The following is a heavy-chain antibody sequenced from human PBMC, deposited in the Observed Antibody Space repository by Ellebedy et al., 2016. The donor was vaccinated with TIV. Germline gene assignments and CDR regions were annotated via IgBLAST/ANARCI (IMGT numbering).Heavy chain of an antibody. CDR2: ISAYNGDI. J-gene: IGHJ3*02. D-gene: IGHD3-22*01. CDR1: GYTFNNYG. V-gene: IGHV1-18*01. Sequence: ASVKVSXXASGYTFNNYGISWVRQAPGQGLEWMGWISAYNGDINYAQKLRGRVTTTTDTSTSTAYMELRSLRSDDTAVYYCARDLFQYDSSGYFEDTFDIWGQGTKVIVSP. CDR3: ARDLFQYDSSGYFEDTFDI.